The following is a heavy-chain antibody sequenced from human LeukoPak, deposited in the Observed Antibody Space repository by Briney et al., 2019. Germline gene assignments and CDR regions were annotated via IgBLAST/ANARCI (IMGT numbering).Heavy chain of an antibody. CDR1: GGSHHGYC. CDR2: VYPDGNS. CDR3: ARHERSGYVVYDSPSMDV. J-gene: IGHJ6*01. D-gene: IGHD3-3*01. Sequence: SETLSLTCTVSGGSHHGYCWGCVWQSPQTRLEWIGNVYPDGNSKYTPSLASRVTISADTSRNQVSLTLSSVTAADTAVYYCARHERSGYVVYDSPSMDVWGARTSVTVSS. V-gene: IGHV4-59*08.